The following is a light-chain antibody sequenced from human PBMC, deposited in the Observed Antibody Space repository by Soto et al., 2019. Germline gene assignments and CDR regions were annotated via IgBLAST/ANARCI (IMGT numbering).Light chain of an antibody. Sequence: QSALTHPASVSGAPGQSITISCTGTSSDVGGYNYVSWYQQHPGKAPKLMIYDVSNRPSGVSNRFSGSKSGNTASLTISGLQAEDEADYYCSSYTSSSTLPVFGNGTKVTVL. CDR2: DVS. CDR1: SSDVGGYNY. CDR3: SSYTSSSTLPV. J-gene: IGLJ1*01. V-gene: IGLV2-14*01.